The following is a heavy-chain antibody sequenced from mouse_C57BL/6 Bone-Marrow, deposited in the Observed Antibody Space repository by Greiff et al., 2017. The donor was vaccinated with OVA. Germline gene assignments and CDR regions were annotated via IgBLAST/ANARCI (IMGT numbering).Heavy chain of an antibody. CDR2: INYDGSST. Sequence: EVKLVESEGGLVQPGSSMKLSCTASGFTFSDYYMAWVRQVPEKGLEWVANINYDGSSTYYLDSLKSRFIISRDNAKNILYLQMSSLKSEDTATYYCARDRGSPLYYFDYWGQGTTLTVSS. V-gene: IGHV5-16*01. D-gene: IGHD3-1*01. J-gene: IGHJ2*01. CDR1: GFTFSDYY. CDR3: ARDRGSPLYYFDY.